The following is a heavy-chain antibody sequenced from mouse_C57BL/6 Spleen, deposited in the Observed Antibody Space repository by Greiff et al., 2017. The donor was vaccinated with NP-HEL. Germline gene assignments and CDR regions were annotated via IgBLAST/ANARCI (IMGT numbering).Heavy chain of an antibody. J-gene: IGHJ4*01. CDR2: IHPNSGST. Sequence: QVQLQQPGAELVKPGASVKLSCKASGYTFTSYWMHWVKQRPGQGLEWIGMIHPNSGSTNYNEKFKSKATLTVDKSSSTAYMQLSSLTSEDSAVYYCARKGYGNFFYAMDYWGQGTSVTVSS. CDR1: GYTFTSYW. CDR3: ARKGYGNFFYAMDY. V-gene: IGHV1-64*01. D-gene: IGHD2-1*01.